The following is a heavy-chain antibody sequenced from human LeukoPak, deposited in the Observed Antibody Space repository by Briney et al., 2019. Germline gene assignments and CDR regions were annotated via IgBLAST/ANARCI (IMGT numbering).Heavy chain of an antibody. CDR1: GFTFSSYG. CDR3: AREYYDFWSGYHNWFDP. D-gene: IGHD3-3*01. J-gene: IGHJ5*02. CDR2: ISYDGSNK. Sequence: GGSLRLSCAASGFTFSSYGMHWVRQAPGKGLEWVAVISYDGSNKYYADSVKGRFTISRDNSKNTLYLQMNSLRAEDTAVYYCAREYYDFWSGYHNWFDPWGQGTPVTVSS. V-gene: IGHV3-30*03.